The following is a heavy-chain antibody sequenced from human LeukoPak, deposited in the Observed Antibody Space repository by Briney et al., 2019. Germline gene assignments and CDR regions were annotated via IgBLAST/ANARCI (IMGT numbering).Heavy chain of an antibody. J-gene: IGHJ4*02. CDR2: ISGSGGST. CDR3: APQPFYFDSPFDY. D-gene: IGHD3-9*01. CDR1: GSTFSSYA. Sequence: GGSLRLSCVASGSTFSSYAMSWVRQAPGKGLEWVSTISGSGGSTYYADSVKGRFTISRDNSKNTLYLQMNSLRVEDTAVYYCAPQPFYFDSPFDYWGQGILVTVSS. V-gene: IGHV3-23*01.